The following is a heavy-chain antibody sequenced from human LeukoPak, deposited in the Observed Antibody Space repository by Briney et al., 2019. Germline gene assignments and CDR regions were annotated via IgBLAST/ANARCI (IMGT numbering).Heavy chain of an antibody. CDR2: MNPNSGNT. Sequence: GASVKVSCKASGYTFTSYDINWVRQATGQGLEWMGWMNPNSGNTGYAQKFQGRVTITRNTSISTAYMELSSLRSEDTAVYYCARSRESSSSSANPFDYWGQGTLVTVSS. CDR3: ARSRESSSSSANPFDY. CDR1: GYTFTSYD. D-gene: IGHD6-6*01. J-gene: IGHJ4*02. V-gene: IGHV1-8*03.